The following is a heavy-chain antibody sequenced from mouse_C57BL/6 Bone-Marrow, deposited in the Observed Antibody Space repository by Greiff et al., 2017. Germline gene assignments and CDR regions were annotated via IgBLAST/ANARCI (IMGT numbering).Heavy chain of an antibody. Sequence: EVKLQQSGPELVKPGASVKISCKASGYTFTDYYMNWVKQSHGKSLEWIGDINPNNGGTSYNQKFKGKATLTVDESSSTAYMELRSLTSEDSAVYYGARSVVATNWYFDVWGTGTTVTVSS. CDR1: GYTFTDYY. CDR3: ARSVVATNWYFDV. V-gene: IGHV1-26*01. D-gene: IGHD1-1*01. CDR2: INPNNGGT. J-gene: IGHJ1*03.